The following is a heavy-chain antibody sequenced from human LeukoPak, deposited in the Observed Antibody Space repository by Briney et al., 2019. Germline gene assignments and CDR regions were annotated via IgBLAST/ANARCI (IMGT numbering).Heavy chain of an antibody. CDR3: ATGTTLGDS. Sequence: ASVRVSCKASGLTSNTFDLNWVRQATGQGLEWMGWVNAYRGDFGSAQRSLGRVTMTWNASTTTAYIQLTGLTSDDTAVYYCATGTTLGDSWGQGTRVTVSS. CDR2: VNAYRGDF. J-gene: IGHJ4*02. V-gene: IGHV1-8*01. D-gene: IGHD1-7*01. CDR1: GLTSNTFD.